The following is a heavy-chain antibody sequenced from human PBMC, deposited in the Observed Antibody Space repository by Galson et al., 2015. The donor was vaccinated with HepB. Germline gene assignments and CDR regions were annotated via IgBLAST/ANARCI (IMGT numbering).Heavy chain of an antibody. CDR2: IKSKTDGGTT. V-gene: IGHV3-15*01. CDR1: GFTFSSYG. CDR3: TTEHVWWLASVEGFDP. Sequence: SLRLSCAASGFTFSSYGMHWVRQAPGKGLEWVGRIKSKTDGGTTDYAAPVKGRFTISRDDSKNTLYLQMNSLKTEDTAVYYCTTEHVWWLASVEGFDPWGQGTLVTVSS. D-gene: IGHD5-12*01. J-gene: IGHJ5*02.